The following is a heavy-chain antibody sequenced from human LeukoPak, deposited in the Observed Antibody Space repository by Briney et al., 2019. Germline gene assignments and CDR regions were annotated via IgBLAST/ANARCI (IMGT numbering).Heavy chain of an antibody. CDR1: GFTFDDYA. Sequence: PGGSLRLSCAASGFTFDDYAMHWVRQAPGKGLEWVSGISWSGSNKGYADSVKGRFTISRDNAKNSLYLQMNSLRAEDTALYYCAKDKGFDWLVALDGFDIWGQGTMVTVSS. D-gene: IGHD3-9*01. J-gene: IGHJ3*02. CDR3: AKDKGFDWLVALDGFDI. V-gene: IGHV3-9*01. CDR2: ISWSGSNK.